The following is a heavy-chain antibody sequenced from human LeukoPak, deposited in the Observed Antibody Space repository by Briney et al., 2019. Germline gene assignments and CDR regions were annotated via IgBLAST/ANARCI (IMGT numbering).Heavy chain of an antibody. V-gene: IGHV1-58*02. CDR3: AADREDSYGSYYYYGMDV. D-gene: IGHD5-18*01. Sequence: GTSVKVSRKASGFTFTSSAMQWVRQARGQRLEWIGWIVVGSGNTNYAQKFQERVTITRDMSTSTAYMELSSLRSEDTAVYYCAADREDSYGSYYYYGMDVWGQGTTVTVSS. J-gene: IGHJ6*02. CDR2: IVVGSGNT. CDR1: GFTFTSSA.